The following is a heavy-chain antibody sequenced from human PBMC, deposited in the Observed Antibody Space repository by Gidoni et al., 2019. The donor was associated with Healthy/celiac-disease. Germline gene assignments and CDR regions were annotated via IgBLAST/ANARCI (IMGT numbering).Heavy chain of an antibody. CDR1: GGSISSSSYY. V-gene: IGHV4-39*01. J-gene: IGHJ4*02. Sequence: QLQLQESGPGLVKPSETLSLTCTVSGGSISSSSYYWGWIRQPPGKGLEWIGSIYYSGSTYYNPSLKSRVTISVDTSKNQFSLKLSSVTAADTAVYYCASGGGYYDFWSGYYPFDYWGQGTLVTVSS. CDR2: IYYSGST. CDR3: ASGGGYYDFWSGYYPFDY. D-gene: IGHD3-3*01.